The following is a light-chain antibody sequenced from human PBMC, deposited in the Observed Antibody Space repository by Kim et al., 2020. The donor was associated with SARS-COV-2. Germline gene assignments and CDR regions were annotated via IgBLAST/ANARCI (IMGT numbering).Light chain of an antibody. J-gene: IGLJ3*02. V-gene: IGLV2-11*01. CDR3: SSYAGDFTWV. Sequence: GQSVTISCPGTSSDVGGYNSVSWFQHHPGKAPHLMVSHVNARPSGVPDRFSGSKSGNTASLTISGLQAEDESDYYCSSYAGDFTWVFGGGTQLTVL. CDR2: HVN. CDR1: SSDVGGYNS.